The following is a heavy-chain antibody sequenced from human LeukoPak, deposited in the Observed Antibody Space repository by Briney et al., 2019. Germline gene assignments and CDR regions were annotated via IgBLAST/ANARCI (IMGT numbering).Heavy chain of an antibody. CDR3: ATLSSGSYYGPFDY. CDR2: YSDGST. D-gene: IGHD3-22*01. CDR1: GFTFSSNY. V-gene: IGHV3-53*01. J-gene: IGHJ4*02. Sequence: GGSLRLSCAASGFTFSSNYMSWVRLAPGKGLEWVSLYSDGSTYYADSVKGRFTISRDNSKNTLYLQMNSLRAEDTAVYYCATLSSGSYYGPFDYWGQGTLVTVSS.